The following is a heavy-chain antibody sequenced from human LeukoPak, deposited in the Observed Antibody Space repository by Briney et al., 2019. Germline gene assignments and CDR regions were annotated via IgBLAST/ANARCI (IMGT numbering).Heavy chain of an antibody. CDR3: ARRVAAGGTCMGY. CDR2: MNPNSGNT. V-gene: IGHV1-8*01. CDR1: GYSFTSYD. J-gene: IGHJ4*02. Sequence: ASVKVSCKASGYSFTSYDINWVRQATGQGLEWMGWMNPNSGNTGSAQKFQGRVTMTRNTSISTAYMELSNLRSEDTAVYYCARRVAAGGTCMGYWGQGTLVTASS. D-gene: IGHD6-13*01.